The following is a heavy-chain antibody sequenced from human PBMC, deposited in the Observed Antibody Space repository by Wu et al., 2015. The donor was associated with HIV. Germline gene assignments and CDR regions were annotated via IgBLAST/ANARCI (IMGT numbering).Heavy chain of an antibody. V-gene: IGHV1-69*13. J-gene: IGHJ6*03. CDR1: GGTFSSYA. CDR2: IIPIFGTA. CDR3: ASENGGIVGATSSYMDV. D-gene: IGHD1-26*01. Sequence: QVQLVQSGAEVKKPGSSVKVSCKASGGTFSSYAISWVRQAPGQGLEWMGGIIPIFGTANYAQKFQGRVTITADESTSTAYMELSSLRSEDTAVYYCASENGGIVGATSSYMDVWGKGTTVTVSS.